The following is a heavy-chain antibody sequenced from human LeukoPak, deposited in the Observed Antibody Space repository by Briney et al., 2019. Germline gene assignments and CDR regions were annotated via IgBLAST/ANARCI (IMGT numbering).Heavy chain of an antibody. Sequence: SQTLSLTCTVSGGSISSGGYYWSWIRQPPGKGLEWIGYIFHSGSTYYNPSLKSRVTISVDTSKNQFSLKLSSVTAADTAVYYCARGPSISHYDILTGYYPRASFDYWGQGTLVTVSS. V-gene: IGHV4-30-2*01. CDR2: IFHSGST. CDR1: GGSISSGGYY. D-gene: IGHD3-9*01. J-gene: IGHJ4*02. CDR3: ARGPSISHYDILTGYYPRASFDY.